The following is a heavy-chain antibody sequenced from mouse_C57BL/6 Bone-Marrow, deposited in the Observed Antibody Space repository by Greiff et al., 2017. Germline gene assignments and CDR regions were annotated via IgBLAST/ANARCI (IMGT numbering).Heavy chain of an antibody. Sequence: EVQLQQSGPELVKPGASVKISCKASGYTFTDYYMNWVRQSHGKSLEWIGDINPNNGGTSYNQKFKGKATLTVDKSSSTAYMELRSLTSEDSAVYYCARQGLVWGQGTTLTVSS. V-gene: IGHV1-26*01. J-gene: IGHJ2*01. CDR1: GYTFTDYY. CDR2: INPNNGGT. CDR3: ARQGLV. D-gene: IGHD3-1*01.